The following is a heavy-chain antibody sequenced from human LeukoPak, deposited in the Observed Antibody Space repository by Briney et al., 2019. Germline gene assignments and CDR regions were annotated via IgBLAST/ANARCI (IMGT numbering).Heavy chain of an antibody. CDR3: ARHDGSPGTYYYYGMDV. J-gene: IGHJ6*02. CDR2: IYPGDSDT. Sequence: GESLKISCKGSGYSFTSYWIGWVRQMPGKGLEGMGIIYPGDSDTRYSPSFQGQVTISADKSISTAYLQCSSLKASDTAMYYCARHDGSPGTYYYYGMDVWGQGTTVTVSS. D-gene: IGHD5-24*01. CDR1: GYSFTSYW. V-gene: IGHV5-51*01.